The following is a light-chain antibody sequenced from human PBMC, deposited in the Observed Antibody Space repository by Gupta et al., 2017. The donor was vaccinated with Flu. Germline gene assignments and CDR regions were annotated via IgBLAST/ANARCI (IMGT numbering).Light chain of an antibody. V-gene: IGLV3-25*03. CDR3: QSADSSGTYRV. Sequence: GQTARITCSGDALPKQYAHWYQQKPGRAPVLVIYKDNERPSGIPERFSGSNSGTTATLTIXGXQAEDEXDYYCQSADSSGTYRVFGGGTKLTVL. CDR2: KDN. J-gene: IGLJ3*02. CDR1: ALPKQY.